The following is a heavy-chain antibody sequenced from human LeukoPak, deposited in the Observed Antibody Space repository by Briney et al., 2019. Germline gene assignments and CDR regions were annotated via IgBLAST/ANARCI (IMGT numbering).Heavy chain of an antibody. Sequence: GESLKISCKASGYSFATYWIGWVRQMPGKGLEWMGIIYPGDSDIRYSPSFQGQVTISADKSISTAYLQWSSLKASDTAMYYCARNSMVRGVIIRDAFDIWGQGTMVTVSS. J-gene: IGHJ3*02. CDR3: ARNSMVRGVIIRDAFDI. D-gene: IGHD3-10*01. V-gene: IGHV5-51*01. CDR1: GYSFATYW. CDR2: IYPGDSDI.